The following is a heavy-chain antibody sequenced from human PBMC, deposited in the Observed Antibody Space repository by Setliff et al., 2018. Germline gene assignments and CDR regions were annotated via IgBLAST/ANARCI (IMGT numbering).Heavy chain of an antibody. D-gene: IGHD3-22*01. Sequence: ASVKVSCKASGYTFTSYGISWVRQAPGQGLEWMGWISAYNGNTNYAQKLQGRVTMTTDTSTRTAYMELSSLRSEDTAVYYCARDGSWGYYDSSGSGFDYWGQGTLVTVSS. V-gene: IGHV1-18*01. CDR2: ISAYNGNT. CDR3: ARDGSWGYYDSSGSGFDY. J-gene: IGHJ4*02. CDR1: GYTFTSYG.